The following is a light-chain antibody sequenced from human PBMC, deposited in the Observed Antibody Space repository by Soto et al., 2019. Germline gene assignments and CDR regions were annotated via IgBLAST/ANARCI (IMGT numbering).Light chain of an antibody. V-gene: IGKV1-5*03. CDR2: KAS. Sequence: DIQMTQSPSSLSASVGDRVTITCRASQGISNYLAWYQQKPGEAPKLLIYKASTLESGVPSRFSGSGSGTEFTLTISCLQPDDVATYHCQQYNSYSQFTFGPGTKVDIK. CDR3: QQYNSYSQFT. J-gene: IGKJ3*01. CDR1: QGISNY.